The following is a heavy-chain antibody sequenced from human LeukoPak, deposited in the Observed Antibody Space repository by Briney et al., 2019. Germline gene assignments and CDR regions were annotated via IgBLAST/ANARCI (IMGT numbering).Heavy chain of an antibody. CDR3: ARAPYNWNDVGGGYYFDY. D-gene: IGHD1-1*01. J-gene: IGHJ4*02. CDR1: GFTFSSYW. Sequence: GGSLRLSCAASGFTFSSYWMSWVRQAPGKGLEWVSAISGSGGSTYYADSVKGRFTISRDNSKNTLYLQMNSLRAEDTAVYYCARAPYNWNDVGGGYYFDYWGQGTLVTVSS. V-gene: IGHV3-23*01. CDR2: ISGSGGST.